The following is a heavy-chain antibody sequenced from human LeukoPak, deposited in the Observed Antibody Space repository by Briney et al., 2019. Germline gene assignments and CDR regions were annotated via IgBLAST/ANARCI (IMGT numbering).Heavy chain of an antibody. CDR3: AKHAMVRGVIVYYYGMDV. CDR2: ISGSGGST. V-gene: IGHV3-23*01. D-gene: IGHD3-10*01. Sequence: GGSLRLSCAASGFTFSSYAMSWVRQAPGKGLEWVSAISGSGGSTYYADSVKGRFTTSRDNSKNTLYLQMNSLRAEDTAVYYCAKHAMVRGVIVYYYGMDVWGQGTTVTVSS. J-gene: IGHJ6*02. CDR1: GFTFSSYA.